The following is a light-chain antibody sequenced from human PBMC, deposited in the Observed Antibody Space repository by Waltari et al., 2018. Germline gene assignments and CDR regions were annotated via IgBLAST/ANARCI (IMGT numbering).Light chain of an antibody. Sequence: DIVMTQSPDSLAVSLGERASSNCKSSQTLLYNSNTKNYLTWYQQRPGQPPKLLLYWASTRELGVAERFHARGSGTDFPLTISGVQAEDVAVYYCQQTYTSPYTFGQGTKLEIK. CDR1: QTLLYNSNTKNY. J-gene: IGKJ2*01. CDR2: WAS. V-gene: IGKV4-1*01. CDR3: QQTYTSPYT.